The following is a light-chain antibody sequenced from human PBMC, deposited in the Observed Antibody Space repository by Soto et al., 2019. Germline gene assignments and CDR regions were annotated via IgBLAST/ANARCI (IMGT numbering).Light chain of an antibody. J-gene: IGLJ1*01. CDR3: CSYAGSSTYV. CDR2: EVS. V-gene: IGLV2-23*02. CDR1: SSDVGSYNL. Sequence: QSALTQPASVSVSPGQSITISCTGTSSDVGSYNLVSWYQQHPGKAPKLMIYEVSKRPSGVSNRFSGSKSGNTASLTISGLQAEDEADDYCCSYAGSSTYVFGTGTKLTVL.